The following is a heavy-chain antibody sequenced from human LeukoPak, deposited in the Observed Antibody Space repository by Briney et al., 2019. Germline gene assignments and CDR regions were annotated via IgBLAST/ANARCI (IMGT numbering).Heavy chain of an antibody. CDR2: ISSSSSYI. J-gene: IGHJ4*02. Sequence: GGSLRLSCAASGFTFSNAWMSWVRQAPGKGLEWVSSISSSSSYIYYADSVKGRFTISRDNAKNSLYLQMNSLRAEDTAVYYCAREVGAKDYFDYWGQGTLVTVSS. CDR3: AREVGAKDYFDY. D-gene: IGHD1-26*01. CDR1: GFTFSNAW. V-gene: IGHV3-21*01.